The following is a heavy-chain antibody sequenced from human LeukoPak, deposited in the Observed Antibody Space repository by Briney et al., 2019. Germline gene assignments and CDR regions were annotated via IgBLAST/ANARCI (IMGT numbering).Heavy chain of an antibody. CDR3: AKGRYSGSWYSDY. CDR1: GFTFSNNW. D-gene: IGHD5-12*01. J-gene: IGHJ4*02. V-gene: IGHV3-7*03. CDR2: VKKDESEK. Sequence: GGSLRLSCAASGFTFSNNWMTWVRQAPGKGLEWVASVKKDESEKYYVDSVKGRFTISRDNSKSTLYLQMDSLRAEDTAVYYCAKGRYSGSWYSDYWGQGTLVTVSS.